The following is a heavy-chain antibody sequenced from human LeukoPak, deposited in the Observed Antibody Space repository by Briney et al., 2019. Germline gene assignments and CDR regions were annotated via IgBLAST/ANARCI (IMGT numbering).Heavy chain of an antibody. Sequence: PGESLNISCKGSGYTFSSYWTGWVRQMPGKGLELMGIIYPGDSDARYRPSLQGQVIISVDKSINTAYLQWSSLKASDTAMYYCARSPGRTNRFDYWGLGTLVTVSS. CDR1: GYTFSSYW. J-gene: IGHJ4*02. V-gene: IGHV5-51*03. D-gene: IGHD1-14*01. CDR3: ARSPGRTNRFDY. CDR2: IYPGDSDA.